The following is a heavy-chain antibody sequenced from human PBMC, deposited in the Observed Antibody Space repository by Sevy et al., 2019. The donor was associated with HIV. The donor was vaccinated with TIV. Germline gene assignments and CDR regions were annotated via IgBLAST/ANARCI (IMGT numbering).Heavy chain of an antibody. V-gene: IGHV3-30*02. Sequence: GGSLRLSCAASGFTFSNYGMHRVRQVPGKGLEWVTFIRYDGSDKYYAASVKGRFTISRDDSKNTLYLQMDSLRAEDTAIYYCAKDLAGPGRRYFDYWGQGTLVTVSS. CDR3: AKDLAGPGRRYFDY. CDR1: GFTFSNYG. J-gene: IGHJ4*02. D-gene: IGHD6-13*01. CDR2: IRYDGSDK.